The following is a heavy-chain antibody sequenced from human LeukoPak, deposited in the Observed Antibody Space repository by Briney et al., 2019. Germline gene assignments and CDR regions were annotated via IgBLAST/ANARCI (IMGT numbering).Heavy chain of an antibody. J-gene: IGHJ6*02. V-gene: IGHV3-23*01. D-gene: IGHD2-15*01. CDR2: ISNDGGGT. CDR3: AKDQIGYCSGGSCYRIYYYYGMDV. Sequence: GGSLRLSCAASGFIFNNYGLVWVRQAPGKGLEWVSAISNDGGGTTYADFVKGRFSVSRDNSKNTLFPQMNSLRAEDTAVYYCAKDQIGYCSGGSCYRIYYYYGMDVWGQGTTVTVSS. CDR1: GFIFNNYG.